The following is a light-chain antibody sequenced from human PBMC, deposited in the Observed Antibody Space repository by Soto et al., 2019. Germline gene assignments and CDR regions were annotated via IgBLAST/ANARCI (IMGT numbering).Light chain of an antibody. CDR2: DAS. V-gene: IGKV1-5*01. CDR1: RSISDW. CDR3: LQYSSHSWT. J-gene: IGKJ1*01. Sequence: DIQMTQFPSTLTPSVGDRVTITCRASRSISDWLAWYQQKPGKAPKLLIFDASGLKSGVPSRFSGSGSGTEFTLTISRLQPDDVATYYCLQYSSHSWTFGQGTKVDIK.